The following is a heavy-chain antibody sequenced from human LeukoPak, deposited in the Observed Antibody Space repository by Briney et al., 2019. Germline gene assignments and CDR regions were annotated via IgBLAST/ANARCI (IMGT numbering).Heavy chain of an antibody. V-gene: IGHV4-61*02. J-gene: IGHJ5*02. CDR2: IYTSGST. CDR1: GGSISSGSYY. CDR3: ARDDYSNNNWFDP. Sequence: ASETLSLTCTVSGGSISSGSYYWSWIRQPAGKGLEWIGRIYTSGSTNYNPSLKSRVTISVDTSKNQFSLKLSSVTAADTAVYYCARDDYSNNNWFDPWGQGALVTVSS. D-gene: IGHD4-11*01.